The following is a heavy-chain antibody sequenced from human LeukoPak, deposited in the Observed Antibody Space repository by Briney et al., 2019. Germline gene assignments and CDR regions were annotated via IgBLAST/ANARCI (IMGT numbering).Heavy chain of an antibody. J-gene: IGHJ4*02. Sequence: GGSLRLSCAASGFTFTSYSMNWVRHAPGKGLEWVSSISSSSSDIYYADSATGRFTISRDNAKNTLYLQMNSLRAEDKAVYYCASYSGSYYRSFDFWGQGTLVTVSS. CDR2: ISSSSSDI. CDR1: GFTFTSYS. CDR3: ASYSGSYYRSFDF. V-gene: IGHV3-21*01. D-gene: IGHD1-26*01.